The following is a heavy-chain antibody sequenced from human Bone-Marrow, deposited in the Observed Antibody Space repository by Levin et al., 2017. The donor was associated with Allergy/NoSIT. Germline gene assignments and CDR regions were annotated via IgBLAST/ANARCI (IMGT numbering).Heavy chain of an antibody. CDR1: GFTFSSYS. CDR3: ARARRQQLPLFGY. D-gene: IGHD6-13*01. V-gene: IGHV3-21*01. J-gene: IGHJ4*02. CDR2: ISSSSSYI. Sequence: GGSLRLSCAASGFTFSSYSMNWVRQAPGKGLEWVSSISSSSSYIYYADSVKGRFTISRDNAKNSLYLQMNSLRAEDTAVYYCARARRQQLPLFGYWGQGTLVTVSS.